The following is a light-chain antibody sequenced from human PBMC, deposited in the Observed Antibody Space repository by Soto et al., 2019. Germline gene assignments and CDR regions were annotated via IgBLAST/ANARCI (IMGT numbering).Light chain of an antibody. CDR2: EVS. CDR3: LSYTSSGTYV. CDR1: SSDVGNYKY. Sequence: QSALTQPASVSGSPGQSITISCTGTSSDVGNYKYVSWYQQHPGKAPKLIIYEVSNRPSGVSDRFSGSKSGNTASLTISGLQAEDETDYYCLSYTSSGTYVFGTGTKGDRP. V-gene: IGLV2-14*01. J-gene: IGLJ1*01.